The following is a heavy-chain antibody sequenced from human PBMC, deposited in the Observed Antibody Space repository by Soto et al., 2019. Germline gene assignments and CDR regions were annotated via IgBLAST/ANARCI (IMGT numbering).Heavy chain of an antibody. J-gene: IGHJ2*01. D-gene: IGHD6-19*01. CDR1: GDSVSSVTAT. Sequence: QVQLQQSGPGLVKPSQTISLMCDISGDSVSSVTATWSWIRQPPSRGLEWLGRTYYRSKWYNDYAVSVKSRIVITPDTSKHQLTLQLNCVTREDTAVYFCARDGSGFHWYFDVWGRGTLVTVSS. CDR2: TYYRSKWYN. CDR3: ARDGSGFHWYFDV. V-gene: IGHV6-1*01.